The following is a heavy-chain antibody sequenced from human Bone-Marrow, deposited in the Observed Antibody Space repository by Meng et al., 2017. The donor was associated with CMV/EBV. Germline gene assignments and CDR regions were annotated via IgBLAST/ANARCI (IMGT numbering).Heavy chain of an antibody. V-gene: IGHV3-23*01. Sequence: FTFSSYAMSWVRQAPGKGLEWVSAISGSGGSTYYADSVKGRFTISRDNSKNTLYLQMNSLRAEGTAVYYCAKDPLQYCSSTSCLFDYWGQGTLVTVSS. J-gene: IGHJ4*02. CDR2: ISGSGGST. CDR3: AKDPLQYCSSTSCLFDY. D-gene: IGHD2-2*01. CDR1: FTFSSYA.